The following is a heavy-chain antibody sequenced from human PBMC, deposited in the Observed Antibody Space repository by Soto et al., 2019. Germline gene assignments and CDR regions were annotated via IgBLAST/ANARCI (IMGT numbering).Heavy chain of an antibody. J-gene: IGHJ6*03. CDR3: AKDRDCTNGVCFYMDV. D-gene: IGHD2-8*01. V-gene: IGHV3-23*01. CDR1: GFTFSSYA. Sequence: LRLSCAASGFTFSSYAMSWVRQAPGKGLEWVSAISGSGGSTYYADSVKGRFTISRDNSKNTLYLQMNSLRAEDTAVYYCAKDRDCTNGVCFYMDVWGKGTTVTVSS. CDR2: ISGSGGST.